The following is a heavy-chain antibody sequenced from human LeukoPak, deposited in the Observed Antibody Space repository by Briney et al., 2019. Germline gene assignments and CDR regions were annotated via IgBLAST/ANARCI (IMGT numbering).Heavy chain of an antibody. CDR3: AKAETIFGVVIPIYYFDY. Sequence: PGGCLRLSCAVSVFTLSSDAMGWVRQARGRGLGWVSPISGSGGSTYYADSVKGRFTISRDNSENTLYLQMNSLRAEDTAVYYCAKAETIFGVVIPIYYFDYWGQGTLVTVSS. J-gene: IGHJ4*02. CDR2: ISGSGGST. D-gene: IGHD3-3*01. V-gene: IGHV3-23*01. CDR1: VFTLSSDA.